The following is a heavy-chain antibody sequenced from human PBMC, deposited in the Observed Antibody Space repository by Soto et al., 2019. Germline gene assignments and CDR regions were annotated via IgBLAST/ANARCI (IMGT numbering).Heavy chain of an antibody. D-gene: IGHD5-12*01. Sequence: QVQLVESGGGVVQPGRSLRLSCAASGFTFSSYGMHWVRQAPGKGLEWVAVISYDGSNKYYADSVKGRFTISRDNSKNTLYLQMNSLRAEDTAVYYCAKELGIVATMSFDYWGQGTLVTVSS. J-gene: IGHJ4*02. CDR3: AKELGIVATMSFDY. CDR1: GFTFSSYG. CDR2: ISYDGSNK. V-gene: IGHV3-30*18.